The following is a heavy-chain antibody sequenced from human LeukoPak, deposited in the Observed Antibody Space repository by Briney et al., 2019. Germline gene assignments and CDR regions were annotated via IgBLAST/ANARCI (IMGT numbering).Heavy chain of an antibody. D-gene: IGHD5-12*01. CDR1: GFTFSSHG. CDR3: ARDRGYSNYYDY. Sequence: GGSLRLSCTASGFTFSSHGMNWVRQTPGKGLEWVSYISKTSNTRDYADSVKGRFTISRDNDKNSLSLQMNSLRDEDTAVYYCARDRGYSNYYDYWGQGTLVTVSS. J-gene: IGHJ4*02. CDR2: ISKTSNTR. V-gene: IGHV3-48*02.